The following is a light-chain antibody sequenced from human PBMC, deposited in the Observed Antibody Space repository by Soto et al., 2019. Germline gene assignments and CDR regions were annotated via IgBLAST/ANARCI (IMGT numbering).Light chain of an antibody. V-gene: IGLV1-51*01. CDR1: SSNIGNNY. CDR2: DNN. Sequence: HSVLTQPPSVSGAAGQKVTISCSGSSSNIGNNYVSWYQQLPGTAPKLLIYDNNKRPSGIPDRFSGSKSGTSATLGITGFQTGDEADYYCGTWDSSLSALYVFGTGTKVTVL. J-gene: IGLJ1*01. CDR3: GTWDSSLSALYV.